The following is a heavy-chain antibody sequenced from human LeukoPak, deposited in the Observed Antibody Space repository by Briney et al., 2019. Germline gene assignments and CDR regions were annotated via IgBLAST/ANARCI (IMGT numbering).Heavy chain of an antibody. CDR3: ARQGESCSSTSCYYYYYYMDV. CDR1: GGSISGYY. J-gene: IGHJ6*03. V-gene: IGHV4-59*08. Sequence: SETLSLTCTVSGGSISGYYWSWIRQPPGKGLEWVGYISYSGSTNYNPSLKSRVTISVDTSKNQFSLKLSSVTAADTAVYYCARQGESCSSTSCYYYYYYMDVWGKGTTVTVSS. CDR2: ISYSGST. D-gene: IGHD2-2*01.